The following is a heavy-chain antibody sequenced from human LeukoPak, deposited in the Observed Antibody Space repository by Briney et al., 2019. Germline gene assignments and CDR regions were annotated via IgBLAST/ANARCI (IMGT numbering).Heavy chain of an antibody. Sequence: GGSLRLSCAASGFTFSSYAMSWVRQAPGKGLEWVSAISGSGGSTYYADSVKGRFTIPRDNSKNTLYLQMNSLRAEDTAVYYCAKDARAYYYDSSGYYYDFDYWGQGTLVTVSS. J-gene: IGHJ4*02. CDR2: ISGSGGST. CDR1: GFTFSSYA. CDR3: AKDARAYYYDSSGYYYDFDY. V-gene: IGHV3-23*01. D-gene: IGHD3-22*01.